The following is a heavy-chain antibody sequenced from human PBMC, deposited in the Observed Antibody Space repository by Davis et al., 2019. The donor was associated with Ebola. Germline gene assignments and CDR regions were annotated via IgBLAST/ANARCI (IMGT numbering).Heavy chain of an antibody. CDR1: GFTFSSYA. D-gene: IGHD1-1*01. Sequence: GGSLRLSCAASGFTFSSYAMSWVRQAPGKGLEWVSYISSSGSTIYYADSVKGRFTISRDNAKNSLYLQMNSLKTEDTAVYYCTTTTVLTDYWGQGTLVTVSS. CDR3: TTTTVLTDY. CDR2: ISSSGSTI. V-gene: IGHV3-48*04. J-gene: IGHJ4*02.